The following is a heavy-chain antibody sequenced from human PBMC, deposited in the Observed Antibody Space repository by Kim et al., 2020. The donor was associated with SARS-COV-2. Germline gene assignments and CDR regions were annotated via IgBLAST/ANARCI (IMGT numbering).Heavy chain of an antibody. Sequence: SETLSLTCTVSGGSISSYYWSWIRQPAGKGLEWIGRIYTSGSTNYNPSLKSRVTMSVDTSKNQFSLKLSSVTAADTAVYYCARDHRIAVAGTEAFDYWGQGTLVTVSS. D-gene: IGHD6-19*01. V-gene: IGHV4-4*07. CDR2: IYTSGST. CDR3: ARDHRIAVAGTEAFDY. J-gene: IGHJ4*02. CDR1: GGSISSYY.